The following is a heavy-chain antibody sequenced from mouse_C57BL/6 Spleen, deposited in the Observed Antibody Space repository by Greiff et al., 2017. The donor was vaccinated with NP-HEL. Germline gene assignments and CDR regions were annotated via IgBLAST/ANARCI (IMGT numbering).Heavy chain of an antibody. D-gene: IGHD2-3*01. CDR2: ISSGGDYI. Sequence: EVKLMESGEGLVKPGGSLKLSCAASGFTFSSYAMSWVRQTPEKRLEWVAYISSGGDYIYYADTVKGRFTISRDNARNTLYLQMSSLKSEDTAMYYCTRDGYYGFDYWGQGTTLTVSS. J-gene: IGHJ2*01. V-gene: IGHV5-9-1*02. CDR3: TRDGYYGFDY. CDR1: GFTFSSYA.